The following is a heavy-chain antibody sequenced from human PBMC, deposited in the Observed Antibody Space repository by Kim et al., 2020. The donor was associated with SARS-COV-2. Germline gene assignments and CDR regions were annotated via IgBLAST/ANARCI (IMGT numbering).Heavy chain of an antibody. D-gene: IGHD6-19*01. J-gene: IGHJ1*01. V-gene: IGHV1-2*02. CDR2: INPNSGGT. CDR3: ARGAGFNSGWYFAD. CDR1: GYNFFAYY. Sequence: ASVKVSCKASGYNFFAYYSQWVRQAPGQGLEWVGWINPNSGGTKYARRFQGRVTMTRDTSTSTAYMELSSLKSDDTAVYTCARGAGFNSGWYFADWGPGTLVTVSS.